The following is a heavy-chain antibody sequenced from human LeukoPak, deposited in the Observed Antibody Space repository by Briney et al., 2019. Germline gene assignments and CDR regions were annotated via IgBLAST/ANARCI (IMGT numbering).Heavy chain of an antibody. CDR2: ISGSGGST. CDR1: GFTFSSYA. J-gene: IGHJ5*02. CDR3: AKLGGFGKLSAGENWFDP. V-gene: IGHV3-23*01. D-gene: IGHD3-10*01. Sequence: GGSLRLSCAASGFTFSSYAMSWFRQAPGKGLEWVSAISGSGGSTYYADSVKGRFTISRDNSKNTLYLQMNSLRAEDTAVYYCAKLGGFGKLSAGENWFDPWGQGTLVTVSS.